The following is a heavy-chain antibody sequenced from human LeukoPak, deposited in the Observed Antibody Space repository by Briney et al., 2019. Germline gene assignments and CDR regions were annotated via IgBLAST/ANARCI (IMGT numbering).Heavy chain of an antibody. D-gene: IGHD3-3*01. V-gene: IGHV3-23*01. J-gene: IGHJ3*02. Sequence: GGSLRLSCAASGFTFNNYAMSWVRQAPGKGLEWVSAISGSGGSTYHADSVKGRFTISRDNSKNTVNLQMNSLRVEDTAVYYCAKVRYYDFWSGYCAFDIWGQGTVVTVSS. CDR2: ISGSGGST. CDR1: GFTFNNYA. CDR3: AKVRYYDFWSGYCAFDI.